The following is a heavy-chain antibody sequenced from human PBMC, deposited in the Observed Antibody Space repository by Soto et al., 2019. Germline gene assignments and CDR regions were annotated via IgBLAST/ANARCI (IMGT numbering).Heavy chain of an antibody. Sequence: QVQLVESGGGVVQPGRSLRLSCAASGFTFSNYGMHWVRQAPGKGLEWVAVVWYDGSDKYYADSVKGRFTISRDNSKNTLYLQINSLRAEDTAVYYCARDYYDSSGYYHFDHWGQGTLVTVSS. CDR3: ARDYYDSSGYYHFDH. CDR2: VWYDGSDK. J-gene: IGHJ4*02. CDR1: GFTFSNYG. V-gene: IGHV3-33*01. D-gene: IGHD3-22*01.